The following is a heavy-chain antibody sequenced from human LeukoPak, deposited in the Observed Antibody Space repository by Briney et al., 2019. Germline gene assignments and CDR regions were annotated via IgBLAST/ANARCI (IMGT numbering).Heavy chain of an antibody. V-gene: IGHV3-13*05. CDR1: GFTFSSYD. D-gene: IGHD3-10*01. CDR3: ARERMVRGVIGYYYYGMDV. Sequence: PGGSLRLSCAASGFTFSSYDMHWVRQATGKGLEWVSAIGTAGDPYYPGSVKGRFTISRENAKNSLYLQINSLGAGDTAVYYCARERMVRGVIGYYYYGMDVWGKGTTVTVSS. CDR2: IGTAGDP. J-gene: IGHJ6*04.